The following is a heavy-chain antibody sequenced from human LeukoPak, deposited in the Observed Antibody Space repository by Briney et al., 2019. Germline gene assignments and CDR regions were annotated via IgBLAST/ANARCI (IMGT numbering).Heavy chain of an antibody. D-gene: IGHD4/OR15-4a*01. CDR1: GFTFSNYG. V-gene: IGHV3-33*06. CDR3: AKTLLTYYYGMDV. J-gene: IGHJ6*02. Sequence: GGSLRLSCAASGFTFSNYGMHWVRQAPGKGLEWVAVIWYDGSNKYYADSVKGRFTISRENSKNTLYLQMNSLRAEDTAVYYCAKTLLTYYYGMDVWGQGTTVTVSS. CDR2: IWYDGSNK.